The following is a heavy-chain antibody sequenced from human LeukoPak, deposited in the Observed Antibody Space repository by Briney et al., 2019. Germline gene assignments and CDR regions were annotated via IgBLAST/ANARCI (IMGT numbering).Heavy chain of an antibody. J-gene: IGHJ4*02. CDR2: INPSGGRA. V-gene: IGHV1-46*01. CDR3: ARPGGVGATLYYFDY. Sequence: ASVKVSCKASGYTFTNYVMHWVRQAPGQGLEWMGIINPSGGRASYAQKFQGRVTMTRDMSTSTVYMELSSLRSDDTAVYYCARPGGVGATLYYFDYWGRGTQVTVSS. CDR1: GYTFTNYV. D-gene: IGHD1-26*01.